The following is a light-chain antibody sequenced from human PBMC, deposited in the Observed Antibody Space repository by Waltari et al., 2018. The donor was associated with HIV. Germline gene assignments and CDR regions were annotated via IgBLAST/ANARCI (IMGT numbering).Light chain of an antibody. CDR3: AAWDDSLNGVV. CDR2: SNN. Sequence: QSVLTQPPSASGTPGQRVTISCSGSSSNIRSTSVNLYQQPPGTAPKLLIYSNNQRPSGVPDRFSGSKSGTSASLAISGLQSEDEADYYCAAWDDSLNGVVFGGGTKLTVL. V-gene: IGLV1-44*01. CDR1: SSNIRSTS. J-gene: IGLJ2*01.